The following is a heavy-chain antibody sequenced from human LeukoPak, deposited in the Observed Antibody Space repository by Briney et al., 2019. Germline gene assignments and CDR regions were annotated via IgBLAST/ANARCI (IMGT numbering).Heavy chain of an antibody. J-gene: IGHJ3*02. V-gene: IGHV3-23*01. CDR3: AKDPNGDYVGAFDT. D-gene: IGHD4-17*01. Sequence: PGGSLRLSCAASGFTFSAYGVTWVRLAPGKGLEWVSSMGVSGDNVHYADSVKGRFAISRDNSKNTLYLQMNGLRAEDAAVYYCAKDPNGDYVGAFDTWGQGTMVIVSS. CDR2: MGVSGDNV. CDR1: GFTFSAYG.